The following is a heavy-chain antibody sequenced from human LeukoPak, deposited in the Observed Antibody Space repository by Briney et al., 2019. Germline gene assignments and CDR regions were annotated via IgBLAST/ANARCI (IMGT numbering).Heavy chain of an antibody. CDR2: IYYSGST. V-gene: IGHV4-39*01. CDR1: GGSISTSNYY. Sequence: SETLSLTCTVSGGSISTSNYYWGWIRQPPGKGLEWIGSIYYSGSTYYNPSLKSRVTISVDTSKNQFSLKLSSVTAADTAVYYCARRCSSTSCYDYWGQGTLVTVSS. J-gene: IGHJ4*02. CDR3: ARRCSSTSCYDY. D-gene: IGHD2-2*01.